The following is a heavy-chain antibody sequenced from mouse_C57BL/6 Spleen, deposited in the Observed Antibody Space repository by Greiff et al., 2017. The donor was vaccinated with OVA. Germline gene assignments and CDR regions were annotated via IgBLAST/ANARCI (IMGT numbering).Heavy chain of an antibody. Sequence: EVQLQQSGPELVKPGASVKIPCKASGYTFTDYNMAWVKQSHGKSLEWIGDINPNNGGTIYNQKFKGKATLTVDKSSSTAYMELRSLTSEDTAVYYCAREGYYGSTFAYWGQGTLVTVSA. V-gene: IGHV1-18*01. CDR1: GYTFTDYN. CDR3: AREGYYGSTFAY. CDR2: INPNNGGT. J-gene: IGHJ3*01. D-gene: IGHD1-1*01.